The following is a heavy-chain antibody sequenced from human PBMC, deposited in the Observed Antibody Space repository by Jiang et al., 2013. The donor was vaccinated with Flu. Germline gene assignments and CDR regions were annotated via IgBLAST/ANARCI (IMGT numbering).Heavy chain of an antibody. CDR2: ISYDGSNK. D-gene: IGHD3-16*01. Sequence: QLLESGGGVVQPGRSLRLSCAASGFTFSSYAMHWVRQAPGKGLEWVAVISYDGSNKYYADSVKGRFTISRDNSKNTLYLQMNSLRAEDTAVYYCARGSYDRDYFDYWGQGTLVTVSS. CDR3: ARGSYDRDYFDY. J-gene: IGHJ4*02. V-gene: IGHV3-30-3*01. CDR1: GFTFSSYA.